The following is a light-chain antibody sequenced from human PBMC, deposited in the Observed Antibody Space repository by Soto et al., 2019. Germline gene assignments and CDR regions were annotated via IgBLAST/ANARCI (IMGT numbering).Light chain of an antibody. J-gene: IGKJ5*01. CDR3: QQANSFPIT. CDR2: ATS. V-gene: IGKV1-12*01. CDR1: QGISSW. Sequence: ILMTQSPSSFSSSTGYIFTITCRSSQGISSWLAWYQQKPGKAPKLLIYATSSLQSGVPSRFSGSGSGTDFTLTISSLQPEDFATYYCQQANSFPITFGQGTRLEIK.